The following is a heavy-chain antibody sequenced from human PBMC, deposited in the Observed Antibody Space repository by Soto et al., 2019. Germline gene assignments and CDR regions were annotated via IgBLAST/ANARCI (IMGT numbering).Heavy chain of an antibody. Sequence: GGSLRLSCAASGFTFSSYAMSWVRQAPGKGLEWVSAISGGSTYYADSAKGRFTISRDNSKNTLYLQMNSLRAEDTAVYYCAKPTGYYFLPFDYWGQGTLVTVSS. CDR2: ISGGST. CDR3: AKPTGYYFLPFDY. D-gene: IGHD3-9*01. J-gene: IGHJ4*02. CDR1: GFTFSSYA. V-gene: IGHV3-23*01.